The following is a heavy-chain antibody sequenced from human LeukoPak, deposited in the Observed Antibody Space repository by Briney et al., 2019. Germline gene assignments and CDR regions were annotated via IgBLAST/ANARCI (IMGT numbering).Heavy chain of an antibody. J-gene: IGHJ6*02. Sequence: PGGSLRLSCAASGFTFDDYAMHWVRQAPGKGLEWVSGISWNSGSIGYADSVKGRFTISRDNAKNSLYLQMNSLRAEDTAVYYCARRWIEGFGLGMDVWGQGTTVTVSS. D-gene: IGHD3-10*01. CDR1: GFTFDDYA. V-gene: IGHV3-9*01. CDR2: ISWNSGSI. CDR3: ARRWIEGFGLGMDV.